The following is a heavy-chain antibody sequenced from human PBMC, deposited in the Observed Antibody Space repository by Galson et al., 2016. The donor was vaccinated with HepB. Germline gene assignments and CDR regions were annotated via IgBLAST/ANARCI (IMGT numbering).Heavy chain of an antibody. Sequence: SLRLSCAASGFTFSDHYMDWVRQAPRKGLEWVGRVRDKAHSYTTEYAASVKGRFTISRDDSKSSLYLQINSLKVEDTAVYYCVRRREDRRTPDWGQGTLVTVSS. CDR2: VRDKAHSYTT. CDR3: VRRREDRRTPD. CDR1: GFTFSDHY. J-gene: IGHJ4*02. V-gene: IGHV3-72*01.